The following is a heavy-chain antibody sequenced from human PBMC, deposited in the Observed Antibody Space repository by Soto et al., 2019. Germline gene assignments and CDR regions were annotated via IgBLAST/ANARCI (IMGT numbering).Heavy chain of an antibody. J-gene: IGHJ4*01. V-gene: IGHV3-7*01. Sequence: PGGSLRLSCAASGFTFGSYWMSWVRQAPWKGLEWLATIKMDASEKKYVDSVKGRFTMSRDNAKNSRYLQMDSLRAEDTDVYYRARDAGYGSAASVNHYLDYWGHGPLVTASS. CDR3: ARDAGYGSAASVNHYLDY. D-gene: IGHD3-10*01. CDR2: IKMDASEK. CDR1: GFTFGSYW.